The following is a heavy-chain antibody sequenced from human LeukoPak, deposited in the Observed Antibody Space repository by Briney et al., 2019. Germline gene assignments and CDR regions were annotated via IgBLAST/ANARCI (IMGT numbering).Heavy chain of an antibody. V-gene: IGHV1-8*01. CDR2: MNPNSGNT. D-gene: IGHD3-3*01. CDR1: GYTFTSYD. Sequence: ASVKVSCKASGYTFTSYDINWVRQATGQGLEWMEWMNPNSGNTGYAQKFQGRVTMTRNTSISTAYMELRSLRSDDTAVYYCARVFMDFWSGSDYYYGMDVWGQGTTVTVSS. J-gene: IGHJ6*02. CDR3: ARVFMDFWSGSDYYYGMDV.